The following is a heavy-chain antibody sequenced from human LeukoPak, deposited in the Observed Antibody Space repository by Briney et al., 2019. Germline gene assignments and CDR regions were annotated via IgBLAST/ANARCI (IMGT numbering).Heavy chain of an antibody. Sequence: GGSLRLSCAASGFTFSSYGMHWVRQAPGKGLEWVAFIRYDGSNKYYADSVKGRFTISRDNAKNSLYLQMNSLRAEDTAVYYCASSSRYPNWFDPWGQGTLVTVSS. CDR3: ASSSRYPNWFDP. CDR1: GFTFSSYG. J-gene: IGHJ5*02. CDR2: IRYDGSNK. D-gene: IGHD6-13*01. V-gene: IGHV3-30*02.